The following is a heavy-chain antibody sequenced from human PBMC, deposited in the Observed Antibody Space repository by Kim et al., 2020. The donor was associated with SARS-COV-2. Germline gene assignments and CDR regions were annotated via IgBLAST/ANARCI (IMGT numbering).Heavy chain of an antibody. CDR2: MNPNSGNT. D-gene: IGHD2-15*01. V-gene: IGHV1-8*01. CDR1: GYTFTSYD. CDR3: ARGGCSGGSCYYYYGIDV. Sequence: ASVKVSCKASGYTFTSYDINWVRQATGQGLEWMGWMNPNSGNTGYAQKFQGRVTMTRNTSISTAYMELSSLRSEDTAVYYCARGGCSGGSCYYYYGIDVWGQGTTVTVSS. J-gene: IGHJ6*02.